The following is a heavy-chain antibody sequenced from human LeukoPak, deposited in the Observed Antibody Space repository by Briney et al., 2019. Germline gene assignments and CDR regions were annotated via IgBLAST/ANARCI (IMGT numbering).Heavy chain of an antibody. V-gene: IGHV4-59*01. CDR2: IYNSGST. Sequence: PSETLSHTCTVSGGSISSYYWSWIRQPPGKGLEWIGYIYNSGSTNHNPSLRSRVTISVDTSKNQFSLKLSSVTAADTAVYYCAKSWRPRRWPDSFDPWGQGTLVTVSS. CDR1: GGSISSYY. CDR3: AKSWRPRRWPDSFDP. J-gene: IGHJ5*02. D-gene: IGHD5-24*01.